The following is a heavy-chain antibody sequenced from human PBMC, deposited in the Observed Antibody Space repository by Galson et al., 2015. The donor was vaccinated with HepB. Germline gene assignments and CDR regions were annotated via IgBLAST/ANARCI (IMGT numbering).Heavy chain of an antibody. CDR2: ISWNSRDI. J-gene: IGHJ6*02. V-gene: IGHV3-9*01. Sequence: SLRLSCAASGFTFEDYTLHWVRRVPGKGLAWVSGISWNSRDIAYVDSVKGRFTISRDNARNSLYLEMNSLKTEDTAVYYCAKGDLFCTNGVCFARSPSYYYGMDVWGQGTTVTVSS. CDR1: GFTFEDYT. D-gene: IGHD2-8*01. CDR3: AKGDLFCTNGVCFARSPSYYYGMDV.